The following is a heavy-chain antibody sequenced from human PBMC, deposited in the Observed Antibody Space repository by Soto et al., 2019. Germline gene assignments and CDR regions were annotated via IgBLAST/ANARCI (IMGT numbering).Heavy chain of an antibody. CDR1: GDSISSATNY. CDR3: ASQRPTRGPNYYRFSDFYHGVFDP. CDR2: ISRSGST. D-gene: IGHD3-10*01. Sequence: PSETLSLTCTVSGDSISSATNYWTWIRQHPEKGLEWIGYISRSGSTYFSPSLKSRFSISVDTSTNQFSLTLSSVTAADTAVYYCASQRPTRGPNYYRFSDFYHGVFDPWGQGTLVTVSS. V-gene: IGHV4-31*03. J-gene: IGHJ5*02.